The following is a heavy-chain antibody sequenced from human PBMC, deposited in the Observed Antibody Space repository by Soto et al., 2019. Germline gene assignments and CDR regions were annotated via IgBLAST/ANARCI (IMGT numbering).Heavy chain of an antibody. V-gene: IGHV4-61*01. CDR3: ARNRRSKSWLDY. CDR1: GDSVSSGSYY. J-gene: IGHJ4*02. CDR2: VYYSGGA. Sequence: PSETLSLTCTVSGDSVSSGSYYWTWIRQPPGRGLEWIGYVYYSGGASYNPSLKSRVTISVHTSKNQFSLELTSMTAADTAVYYCARNRRSKSWLDYWGQGTLVTVSS. D-gene: IGHD2-15*01.